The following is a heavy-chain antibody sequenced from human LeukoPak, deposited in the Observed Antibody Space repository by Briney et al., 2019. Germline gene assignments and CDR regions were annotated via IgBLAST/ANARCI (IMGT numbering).Heavy chain of an antibody. CDR1: GVPFSNYY. J-gene: IGHJ4*02. V-gene: IGHV4-34*01. D-gene: IGHD6-19*01. CDR3: TRAVAGHPD. Sequence: SETLSLTCAVSGVPFSNYYWSWVRQSPRQGLEWIGEINHSGYTNYNPSLKSRVTMSIDTAKNQFSLILSSVTAADAGVYYCTRAVAGHPDWGQGTLVTVSS. CDR2: INHSGYT.